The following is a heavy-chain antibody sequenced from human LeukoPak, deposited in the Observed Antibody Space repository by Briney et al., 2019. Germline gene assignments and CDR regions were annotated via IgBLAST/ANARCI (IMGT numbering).Heavy chain of an antibody. V-gene: IGHV3-23*01. Sequence: GGSLRLSCAASGFTFSSYAMSWVRQAPEKVLKWVSTISGSGGSTYYADSVKGRFSISRDNSNNTLYLHMDSLRAEDTAIYYCAKGIGGGYSSGSAFDYWGQGTLVTVSS. CDR1: GFTFSSYA. D-gene: IGHD6-19*01. CDR3: AKGIGGGYSSGSAFDY. J-gene: IGHJ4*02. CDR2: ISGSGGST.